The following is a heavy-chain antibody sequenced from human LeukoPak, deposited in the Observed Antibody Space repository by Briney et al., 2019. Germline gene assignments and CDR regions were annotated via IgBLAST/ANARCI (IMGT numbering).Heavy chain of an antibody. V-gene: IGHV3-48*04. CDR1: GFTFSSYS. D-gene: IGHD6-13*01. CDR3: ASVGIAAAGNPGG. CDR2: ISSSSSTI. Sequence: GGSLRLSCAASGFTFSSYSMNWVRQAPGKGLEWVSYISSSSSTIYYADSVKGRFTISRDNAKNSLYLQMNSLRAEDTAVYYCASVGIAAAGNPGGWGQGTLVTVSS. J-gene: IGHJ4*02.